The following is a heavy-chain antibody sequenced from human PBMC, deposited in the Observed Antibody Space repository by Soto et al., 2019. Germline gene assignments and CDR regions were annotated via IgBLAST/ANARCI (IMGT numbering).Heavy chain of an antibody. D-gene: IGHD3-3*01. Sequence: QVHLVESGGGVVQPGTSLRLSCAASGFTFSSYGMHWVRQAPGKGLEWVAVISYDGSNRYYGDSVKGRFTISRDNSKNMLYLQMNSLRAEDTAVYYCASTWSGYYYFDSWGQGTLVTVSS. V-gene: IGHV3-30*03. CDR1: GFTFSSYG. CDR3: ASTWSGYYYFDS. J-gene: IGHJ4*02. CDR2: ISYDGSNR.